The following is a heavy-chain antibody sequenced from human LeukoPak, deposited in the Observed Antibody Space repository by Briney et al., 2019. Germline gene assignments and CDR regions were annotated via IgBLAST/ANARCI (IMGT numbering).Heavy chain of an antibody. J-gene: IGHJ4*02. CDR2: INHSGST. Sequence: PSETLSLTCAVYGGSFSGYYWSWIRQPPGKGLEWIGEINHSGSTNYNPSLKSRVTISVDTSKNQFSLKLGSVTAADTAVYYCARGPRYCSSTSCSTFGYWGQGTLVTVSS. CDR1: GGSFSGYY. D-gene: IGHD2-2*01. V-gene: IGHV4-34*01. CDR3: ARGPRYCSSTSCSTFGY.